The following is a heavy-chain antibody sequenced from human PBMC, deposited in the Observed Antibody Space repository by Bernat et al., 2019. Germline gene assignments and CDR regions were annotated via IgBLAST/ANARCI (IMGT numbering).Heavy chain of an antibody. CDR3: ARDGSGSYPDYFDY. CDR2: IDWDDDK. V-gene: IGHV2-70*15. D-gene: IGHD3-10*01. Sequence: QVTLRESGPALVKPTQTLTLTCTFSGFSLSTSGMCVSWIRQPPGKALEWLARIDWDDDKYYSTSLKTRLTISKDTSKNQVVLTMTNMDPVDTATYYCARDGSGSYPDYFDYWGQGTLVTVSS. CDR1: GFSLSTSGMC. J-gene: IGHJ4*02.